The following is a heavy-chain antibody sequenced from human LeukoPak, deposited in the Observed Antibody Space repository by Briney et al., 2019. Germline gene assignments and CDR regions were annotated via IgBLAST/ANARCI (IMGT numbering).Heavy chain of an antibody. Sequence: SETLSLTCTVTGYSISSGYYWGWIRQPPGKGLEWIGTIFLSGSTNYNASLKSRVTISVDTSKNHFSLKLSSVTAADTAVYYCARVPLYYDGSGSSFDFWRQRALVTVSS. CDR2: IFLSGST. CDR3: ARVPLYYDGSGSSFDF. V-gene: IGHV4-38-2*02. D-gene: IGHD3-10*01. J-gene: IGHJ4*02. CDR1: GYSISSGYY.